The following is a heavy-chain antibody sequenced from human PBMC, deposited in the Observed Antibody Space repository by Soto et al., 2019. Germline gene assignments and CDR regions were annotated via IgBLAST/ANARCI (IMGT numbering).Heavy chain of an antibody. CDR3: ARYDGSVWIFDY. Sequence: ASVKVSCKASGYTFTNYGINWVRQAPGQGLEWMGWISTFNGHTNYAQRVQGRVTMTTDTSTSTAYMELRSLRSDDTAMYYCARYDGSVWIFDYWGQGTPVTVSS. CDR2: ISTFNGHT. J-gene: IGHJ4*02. CDR1: GYTFTNYG. V-gene: IGHV1-18*01. D-gene: IGHD3-22*01.